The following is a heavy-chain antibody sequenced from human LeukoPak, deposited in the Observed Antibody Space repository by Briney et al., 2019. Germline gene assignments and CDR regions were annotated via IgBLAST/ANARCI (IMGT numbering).Heavy chain of an antibody. J-gene: IGHJ4*02. V-gene: IGHV3-30*02. Sequence: GGSLRLSCAASGFTFSSYGMHWVRQAPGKGLEWVAFIRYDGTNERYADSVKGRFTISRDDSKNTLYLQMNSLRAEDTAVYYCARGPSGYHNTGGQGTLVTVSS. CDR3: ARGPSGYHNT. D-gene: IGHD5-12*01. CDR2: IRYDGTNE. CDR1: GFTFSSYG.